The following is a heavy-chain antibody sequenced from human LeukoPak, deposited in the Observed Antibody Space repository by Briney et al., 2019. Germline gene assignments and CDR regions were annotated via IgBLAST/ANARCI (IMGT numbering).Heavy chain of an antibody. Sequence: PGGSLRLSCAASGFTFSSYAMSWVRQAPGKGLEWVSAISGRGGGTYYADSVKGRFTISRDNSKNTLYLQMHSLRAEDTAVYYCAKDNVAAAGRYFDYWGQGTLVTVSS. CDR2: ISGRGGGT. CDR3: AKDNVAAAGRYFDY. V-gene: IGHV3-23*01. J-gene: IGHJ4*02. CDR1: GFTFSSYA. D-gene: IGHD6-13*01.